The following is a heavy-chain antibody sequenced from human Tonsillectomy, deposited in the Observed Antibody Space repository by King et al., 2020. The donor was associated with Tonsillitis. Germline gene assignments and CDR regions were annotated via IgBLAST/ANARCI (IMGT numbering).Heavy chain of an antibody. CDR3: AKDRPIYISGWSADFDY. CDR1: GFTFIDYA. CDR2: ISGSGGST. D-gene: IGHD6-19*01. Sequence: VQLVESGGGLVQPGESLRLSCAASGFTFIDYAMTWVRQVPGKGLEWLSGISGSGGSTYYADSVKGRFTISRDNPKNTLYLQMNSLRAEDTAVYYCAKDRPIYISGWSADFDYWGQGTLVTVSS. J-gene: IGHJ4*02. V-gene: IGHV3-23*04.